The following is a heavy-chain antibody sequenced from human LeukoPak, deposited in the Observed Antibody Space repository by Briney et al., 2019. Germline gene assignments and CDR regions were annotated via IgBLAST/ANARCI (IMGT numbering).Heavy chain of an antibody. CDR3: GRVSWFGDSYMDV. D-gene: IGHD3-10*01. CDR2: INHSGST. CDR1: GGSFSGYY. Sequence: SETLSLTCAVYGGSFSGYYWSWIRQPPGKGLEWIGEINHSGSTNYNPSLKSRVTISVDTSKNQFSLKLSSVTAADTAVYYCGRVSWFGDSYMDVWGKGTTVTVSS. J-gene: IGHJ6*03. V-gene: IGHV4-34*01.